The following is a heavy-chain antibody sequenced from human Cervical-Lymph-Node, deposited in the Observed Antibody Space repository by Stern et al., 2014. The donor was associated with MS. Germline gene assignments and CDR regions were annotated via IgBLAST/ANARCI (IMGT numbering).Heavy chain of an antibody. V-gene: IGHV3-33*01. CDR2: IWYDGSNP. CDR1: GFSFSRYA. CDR3: ASAYSSSHYYFDY. J-gene: IGHJ4*02. D-gene: IGHD6-13*01. Sequence: DQLVESGGGVVQPGRSLRLSCAASGFSFSRYAMHWVRQAPGKGLEWVALIWYDGSNPYYADSGTARFTISRDNCKNTLYLQMNSLRAEDTAVYYCASAYSSSHYYFDYWGQGTLVTVSS.